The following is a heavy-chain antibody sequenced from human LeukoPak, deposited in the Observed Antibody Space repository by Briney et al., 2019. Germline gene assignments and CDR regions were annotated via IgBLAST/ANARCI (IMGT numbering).Heavy chain of an antibody. D-gene: IGHD5-18*01. CDR1: GFTVSSNY. Sequence: RGSLRLSCAASGFTVSSNYMSWVRQAPGKGLEWVSVIYSGGSTYYADSVKGRFTISRDNSKNTLYLQMNSLRAEDTAVYYCARVDTAMADSSYYYYYYMDVWGKGTTVTVSS. CDR3: ARVDTAMADSSYYYYYYMDV. J-gene: IGHJ6*03. V-gene: IGHV3-53*01. CDR2: IYSGGST.